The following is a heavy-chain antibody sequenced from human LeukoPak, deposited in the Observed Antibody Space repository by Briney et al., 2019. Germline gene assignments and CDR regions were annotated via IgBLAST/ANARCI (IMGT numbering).Heavy chain of an antibody. D-gene: IGHD6-19*01. CDR1: GGSISNYY. CDR2: IFYSGST. J-gene: IGHJ6*03. Sequence: PSETLSLTCTVSGGSISNYYWSWIRQPPGKGLEWIGYIFYSGSTNYNPSLKSRVTISVDTSKNQFSLKLSSVTAADTALYYCARGQRIAVAGTFYYYYYMDAWGKGTTVTVSS. CDR3: ARGQRIAVAGTFYYYYYMDA. V-gene: IGHV4-59*01.